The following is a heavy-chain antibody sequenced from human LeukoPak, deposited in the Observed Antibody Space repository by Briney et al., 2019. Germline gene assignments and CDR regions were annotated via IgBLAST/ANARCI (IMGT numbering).Heavy chain of an antibody. V-gene: IGHV3-13*01. J-gene: IGHJ6*03. D-gene: IGHD1-1*01. Sequence: GGSLRLSCAASGFIFSSFDMHWVRQPTGQGLEWVSTIGTASDTYYPGSVEGRSTLSRDNAKNSLYLQMNSLTAGDTAVYYCARGPPRGKYYYMDVWGKGTTVTVSS. CDR2: IGTASDT. CDR1: GFIFSSFD. CDR3: ARGPPRGKYYYMDV.